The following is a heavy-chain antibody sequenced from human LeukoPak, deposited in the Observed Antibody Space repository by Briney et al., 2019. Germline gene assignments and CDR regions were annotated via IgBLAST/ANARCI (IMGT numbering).Heavy chain of an antibody. V-gene: IGHV3-23*01. J-gene: IGHJ4*02. CDR1: GFTVSSNY. CDR2: ISGSGGST. Sequence: PGGSLRLSCVASGFTVSSNYMSWVRQAPGKGLEWVSAISGSGGSTYYADSVKGRFTISRDNSENTLYLQMNSLRAEDTAVYYCAKDLDYGYYWGQGTLVTVSS. D-gene: IGHD4-17*01. CDR3: AKDLDYGYY.